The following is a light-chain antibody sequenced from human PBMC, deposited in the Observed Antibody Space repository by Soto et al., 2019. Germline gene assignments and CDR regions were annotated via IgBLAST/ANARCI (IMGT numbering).Light chain of an antibody. CDR1: LGISGY. Sequence: GDRVTMTCRASLGISGYLAWYQQKPGRVPRPLIYSASSLQSGVPSRFSGSGSGTEFTLTISSLQPEDFASYYCQQLDRYPFTFGGGTKVEI. CDR3: QQLDRYPFT. V-gene: IGKV1-9*01. J-gene: IGKJ4*01. CDR2: SAS.